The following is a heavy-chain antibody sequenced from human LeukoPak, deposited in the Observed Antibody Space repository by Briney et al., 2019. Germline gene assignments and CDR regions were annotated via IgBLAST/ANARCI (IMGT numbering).Heavy chain of an antibody. CDR2: MNPNSGNT. J-gene: IGHJ2*01. V-gene: IGHV1-8*01. D-gene: IGHD2-2*01. CDR3: ARGTDTKPFWYFDL. Sequence: ASVKASCKASGYTFTSYDINWVRQATGQGLEWMGWMNPNSGNTGYAQKFQGRVTMTRNTSISTAYMELSSLRSEDTAVYYCARGTDTKPFWYFDLWGRGTLVTVSS. CDR1: GYTFTSYD.